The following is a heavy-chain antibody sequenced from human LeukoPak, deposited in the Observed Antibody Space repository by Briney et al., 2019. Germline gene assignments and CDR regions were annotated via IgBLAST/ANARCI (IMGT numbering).Heavy chain of an antibody. Sequence: PGRSLRLSCAASGFTFSSYGMHWIRQAPGKGLEWVAVISYDGSNKYYADSVKGRFTISRDNSKNTLYLQMNSLRAEDTAVYYCAKGGALRFLEWLFIFDPWGQGTLVTVSS. CDR3: AKGGALRFLEWLFIFDP. J-gene: IGHJ5*02. V-gene: IGHV3-30*18. D-gene: IGHD3-3*01. CDR1: GFTFSSYG. CDR2: ISYDGSNK.